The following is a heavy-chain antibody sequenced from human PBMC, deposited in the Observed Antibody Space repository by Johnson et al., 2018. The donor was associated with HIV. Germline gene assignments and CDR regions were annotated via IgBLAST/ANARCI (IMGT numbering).Heavy chain of an antibody. V-gene: IGHV3-30-3*01. D-gene: IGHD3-22*01. CDR1: GFTFSSYW. CDR3: ARDVSYRYDSDGWADAFDI. J-gene: IGHJ3*02. Sequence: QMLLVESGGGLVQPGGSLRLSCAASGFTFSSYWMSWVRQAPGKGLEWVAVISYDGSNKYYADSVKGRFTISRDNSKNTLYLQMNSLRAEDTAVYYCARDVSYRYDSDGWADAFDIWGQGTMVTVSS. CDR2: ISYDGSNK.